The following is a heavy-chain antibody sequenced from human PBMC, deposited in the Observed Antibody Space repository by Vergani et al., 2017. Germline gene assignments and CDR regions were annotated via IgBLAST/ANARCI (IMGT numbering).Heavy chain of an antibody. CDR1: GGTFSSYT. CDR3: ASEYCGGDCYSPIYGMAV. Sequence: QVQLVQSGAEVKKPGSSVKVSCKASGGTFSSYTISWVRQAPGQGLEWMGRIIPILGKANYAQQFQGRVTTTADTSTSTAYMELSSLRSEATAVYYCASEYCGGDCYSPIYGMAVWGQGTTVTVSS. CDR2: IIPILGKA. V-gene: IGHV1-69*08. J-gene: IGHJ6*02. D-gene: IGHD2-21*02.